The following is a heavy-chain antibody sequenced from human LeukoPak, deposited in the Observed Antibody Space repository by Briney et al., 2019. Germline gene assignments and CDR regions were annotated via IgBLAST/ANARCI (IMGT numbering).Heavy chain of an antibody. CDR2: ISYSGST. CDR1: GGSITSAVYY. V-gene: IGHV4-31*03. J-gene: IGHJ3*02. D-gene: IGHD4-23*01. CDR3: AVRRRYGGNLPGAFDI. Sequence: PSETLSLTCTVSGGSITSAVYYWSWIRQHPGKGLEWIGFISYSGSTYYNPSLKSRVTISVDTSKNQFSLKLSSVTAADTVVYYCAVRRRYGGNLPGAFDIWGQGTMVTVSS.